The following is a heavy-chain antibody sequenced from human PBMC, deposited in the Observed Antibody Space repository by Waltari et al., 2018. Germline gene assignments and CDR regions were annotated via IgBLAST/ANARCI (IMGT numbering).Heavy chain of an antibody. Sequence: QVQLVQSGAEVKKPGSSVKVSCKASGGTFSSYAISWVRQAPGQGLEWMGGIIPIFGTANSAQKFQGRVTITADESTSTAYMELSSLRSEDTAVYYCARANGSGSYKYYYYYMDVWGKGTTVTVSS. CDR2: IIPIFGTA. CDR3: ARANGSGSYKYYYYYMDV. J-gene: IGHJ6*03. D-gene: IGHD3-10*01. CDR1: GGTFSSYA. V-gene: IGHV1-69*01.